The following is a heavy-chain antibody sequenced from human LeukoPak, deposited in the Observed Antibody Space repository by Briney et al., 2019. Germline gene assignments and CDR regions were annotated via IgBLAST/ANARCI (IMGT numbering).Heavy chain of an antibody. CDR3: ASSYDSSGYSNAFDI. Sequence: SETLSLTCTVSGGSISSYYWSWIRQPPGKGLEWIGYIYYSGSTNYNPSLKSRVTISVDMSKNQFSLKLSSVTAADTAVYYCASSYDSSGYSNAFDIWGQGTMVTVSS. CDR2: IYYSGST. CDR1: GGSISSYY. J-gene: IGHJ3*02. V-gene: IGHV4-59*08. D-gene: IGHD3-22*01.